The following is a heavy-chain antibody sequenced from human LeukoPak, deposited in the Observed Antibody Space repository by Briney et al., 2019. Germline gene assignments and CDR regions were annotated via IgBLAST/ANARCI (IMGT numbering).Heavy chain of an antibody. CDR3: ARGGGIAAAGFGFDP. Sequence: SETLSRTCTVSGGSISSYYWSWIRQPPGKGLEWIGYIYYSGSTNYNPSLKSRVTISVDTSKNQFSLKLSSVTAADTAVYYCARGGGIAAAGFGFDPWGQGTLVTVSS. J-gene: IGHJ5*02. CDR2: IYYSGST. V-gene: IGHV4-59*01. D-gene: IGHD6-13*01. CDR1: GGSISSYY.